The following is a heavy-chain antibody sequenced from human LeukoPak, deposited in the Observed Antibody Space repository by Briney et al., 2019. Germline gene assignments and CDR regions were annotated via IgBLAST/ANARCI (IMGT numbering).Heavy chain of an antibody. J-gene: IGHJ4*02. CDR2: IWYDGSNE. CDR3: ARDPSWGGSLDY. Sequence: GGSLRLSCAASGFTFSSYGMHWVRQAPGKGLEWVAVIWYDGSNEYYVDSVKGRFTISRDNAKNSLYLQINSLRAEDTAVYYCARDPSWGGSLDYWGQGTLVTVSS. V-gene: IGHV3-33*01. D-gene: IGHD1-26*01. CDR1: GFTFSSYG.